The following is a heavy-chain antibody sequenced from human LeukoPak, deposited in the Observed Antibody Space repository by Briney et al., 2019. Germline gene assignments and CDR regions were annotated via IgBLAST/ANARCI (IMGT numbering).Heavy chain of an antibody. D-gene: IGHD2-2*01. CDR2: INWDGGAT. Sequence: GGSLRLSCAASGFTFDDYGMSWARQAPGKGLEWVSAINWDGGATGYADSVKGRFTISRDNAQNSLYLQMNSLRAEDTALYYCARCSRSSTSCYGSFDMWGPGTEVTVSS. CDR3: ARCSRSSTSCYGSFDM. V-gene: IGHV3-20*04. J-gene: IGHJ3*02. CDR1: GFTFDDYG.